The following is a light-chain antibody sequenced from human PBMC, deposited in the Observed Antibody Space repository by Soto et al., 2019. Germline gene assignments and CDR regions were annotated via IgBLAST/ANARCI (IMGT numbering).Light chain of an antibody. J-gene: IGKJ3*01. Sequence: EIVLTQSPGTLSLSPGERATLSCRPSQSVSSSYLGWYRQKPGQAPRLLIYGASGRATGIPHRFSGSGSRTDFTLTISRLEPEDFAVYYCQHYGGSPSFTFGPGTKVDIK. CDR3: QHYGGSPSFT. CDR2: GAS. V-gene: IGKV3-20*01. CDR1: QSVSSSY.